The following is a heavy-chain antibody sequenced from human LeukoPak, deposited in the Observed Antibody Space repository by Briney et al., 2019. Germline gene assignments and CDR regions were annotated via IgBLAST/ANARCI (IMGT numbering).Heavy chain of an antibody. V-gene: IGHV1-24*01. CDR2: FDPEDGET. D-gene: IGHD2-15*01. CDR3: AKDKGIVVVVAATQVDY. J-gene: IGHJ4*02. CDR1: GYTLTELS. Sequence: ASVKVSCKVSGYTLTELSMHWVRQAPGKGLEWMGGFDPEDGETIYAQKFQGRVTMTEDTSTDTAYMELSSLRAEDTAVYYCAKDKGIVVVVAATQVDYWGQGTLVTVSS.